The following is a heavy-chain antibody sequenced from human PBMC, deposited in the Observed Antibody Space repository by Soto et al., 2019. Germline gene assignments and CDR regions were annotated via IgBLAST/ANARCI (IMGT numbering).Heavy chain of an antibody. CDR3: VVAAKPYYFDY. CDR2: ISAYSGNT. D-gene: IGHD2-15*01. Sequence: ASVKVSCKAYGYTFSSYGLSWVRQAPGQGLEWMGWISAYSGNTVYTQRFKGRLTMTTDTSTGTAYMELRSLRSDDTAVYYCVVAAKPYYFDYWGQGTLVTVSS. V-gene: IGHV1-18*01. J-gene: IGHJ4*02. CDR1: GYTFSSYG.